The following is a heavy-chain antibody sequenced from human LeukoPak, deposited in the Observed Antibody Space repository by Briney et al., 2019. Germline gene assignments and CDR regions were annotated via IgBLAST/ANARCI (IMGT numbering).Heavy chain of an antibody. V-gene: IGHV3-30*02. D-gene: IGHD3-10*01. Sequence: GGSLRLSCAASGFTFSSYGMHWVRQAPGKGLEWVAYIQYDGSNEQYADSVKGRFTISRDNSKNTLYLQMNSLRAEDTAVYYCARVVPPTDYGSGSYFWDPYYFDYWGQGTLVTVSS. CDR1: GFTFSSYG. CDR3: ARVVPPTDYGSGSYFWDPYYFDY. J-gene: IGHJ4*02. CDR2: IQYDGSNE.